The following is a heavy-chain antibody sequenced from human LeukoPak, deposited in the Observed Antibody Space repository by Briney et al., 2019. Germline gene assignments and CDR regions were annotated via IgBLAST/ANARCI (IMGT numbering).Heavy chain of an antibody. CDR3: TTEMKGLGSFFYYYYMDV. Sequence: PGGSLRLSCTASGFTFRNAGMNWVRQAPGKGLEWVARIKSKIEGGTTGYGAPAKGRFTISRDDSNNALFLQMNSLKSEDTGIYYCTTEMKGLGSFFYYYYMDVWGTGTTVTISS. J-gene: IGHJ6*03. CDR1: GFTFRNAG. D-gene: IGHD3-10*01. CDR2: IKSKIEGGTT. V-gene: IGHV3-15*01.